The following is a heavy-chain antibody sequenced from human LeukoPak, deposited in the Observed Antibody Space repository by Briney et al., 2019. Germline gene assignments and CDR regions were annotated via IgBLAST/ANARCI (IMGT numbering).Heavy chain of an antibody. D-gene: IGHD4-17*01. CDR3: ARDRYGDYVVDY. CDR1: GFTFSGNS. J-gene: IGHJ4*02. CDR2: ISGSSDTI. Sequence: PGGSLRLSCVASGFTFSGNSMNWVRQAPGKGLEWVSYISGSSDTIYYADSAKGRFTISRDNAKKSLYLQMNSLRAEDTAVYYCARDRYGDYVVDYWGQGTLVTVSS. V-gene: IGHV3-48*01.